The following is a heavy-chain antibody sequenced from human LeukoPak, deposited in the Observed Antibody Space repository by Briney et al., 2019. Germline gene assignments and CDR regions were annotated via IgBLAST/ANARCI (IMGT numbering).Heavy chain of an antibody. V-gene: IGHV3-73*01. CDR3: TSLSLVGATYYFDY. Sequence: GGSLRLSCAASGFTFSGSAMHWVRHASGKWLEWVGRIRSKANSYATTYAASVKGRFTISRDDSKNTAYLQMNSLKTEDTAVYYCTSLSLVGATYYFDYWGQGTLVTVSS. CDR1: GFTFSGSA. J-gene: IGHJ4*02. CDR2: IRSKANSYAT. D-gene: IGHD1-26*01.